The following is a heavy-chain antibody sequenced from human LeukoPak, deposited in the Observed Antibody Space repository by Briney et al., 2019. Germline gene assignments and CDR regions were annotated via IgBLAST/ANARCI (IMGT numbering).Heavy chain of an antibody. CDR1: GGSISSYY. V-gene: IGHV4-4*07. CDR2: IYTSGST. J-gene: IGHJ4*02. CDR3: ARVLLWFGEFDY. D-gene: IGHD3-10*01. Sequence: PSETLSLTCTVSGGSISSYYWGWIRQPAGKGLEWIGRIYTSGSTNYNPSLKSRVTMSVDTSKNQFSLRLSSVTAADTAVYYCARVLLWFGEFDYWGQGTLVTVSS.